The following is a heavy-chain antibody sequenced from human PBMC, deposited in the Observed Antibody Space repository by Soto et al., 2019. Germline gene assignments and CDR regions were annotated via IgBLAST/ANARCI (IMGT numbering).Heavy chain of an antibody. J-gene: IGHJ5*02. V-gene: IGHV1-69*04. CDR3: ARDGPPWEPAADWFDP. CDR2: IIPILGIA. CDR1: GGTFSSYT. Sequence: ASVKVSCKASGGTFSSYTISWVRQDPGQGLEWMGRIIPILGIANYAQKFQGRVTITADKSTSTAYMELSSLRSEDTAVYYCARDGPPWEPAADWFDPWGQGTLVTVSS. D-gene: IGHD1-26*01.